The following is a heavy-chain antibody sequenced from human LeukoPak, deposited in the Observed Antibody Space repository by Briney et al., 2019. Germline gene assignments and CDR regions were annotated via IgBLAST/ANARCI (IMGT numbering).Heavy chain of an antibody. J-gene: IGHJ4*02. Sequence: PGGSLRLSCAASGLTFSSYAMSWVRQAPGKGLEWVSAISGSGGSTYYADSVKGRFTISRDNSKNTLYLQMNSLRAEDTAVYYCATGGSSWYRFDYWGQGTLVTASS. D-gene: IGHD6-13*01. CDR3: ATGGSSWYRFDY. CDR1: GLTFSSYA. CDR2: ISGSGGST. V-gene: IGHV3-23*01.